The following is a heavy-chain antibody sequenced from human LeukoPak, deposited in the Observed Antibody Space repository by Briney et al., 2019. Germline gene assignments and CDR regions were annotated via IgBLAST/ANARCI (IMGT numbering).Heavy chain of an antibody. J-gene: IGHJ4*02. CDR1: GYTFTGYY. CDR2: INPNSGGT. D-gene: IGHD3-22*01. Sequence: ASVKVSCKASGYTFTGYYMHWVRQAPGQGLEWMGRINPNSGGTNHAQKFQGSVTMTRETSISTAYMELSRLRSDDTAVYYCAREEYDSSGYYPDYWGQGTLVTVSS. V-gene: IGHV1-2*06. CDR3: AREEYDSSGYYPDY.